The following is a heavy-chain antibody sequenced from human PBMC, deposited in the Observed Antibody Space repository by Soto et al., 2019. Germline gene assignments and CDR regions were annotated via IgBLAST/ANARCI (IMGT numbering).Heavy chain of an antibody. J-gene: IGHJ6*02. Sequence: GGSLRLSCAASGCSFSTYGRHWVRQAPGKGLEWVAFISNDGSNKYYADSVKGRFTISRDNSKNTLYLQMNSLRAEDTAVYYCASFWSGYYYYYYGMDVWGQGTTLTVSS. V-gene: IGHV3-30*03. D-gene: IGHD3-3*01. CDR2: ISNDGSNK. CDR1: GCSFSTYG. CDR3: ASFWSGYYYYYYGMDV.